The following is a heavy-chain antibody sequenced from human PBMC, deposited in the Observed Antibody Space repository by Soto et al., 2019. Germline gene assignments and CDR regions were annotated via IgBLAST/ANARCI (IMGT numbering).Heavy chain of an antibody. CDR2: IKSKTDGGTT. CDR1: GFTFSNAW. V-gene: IGHV3-15*01. Sequence: EVQLVESGGGLVKPGGYLRLSCADSGFTFSNAWMSWVRQAPGKGLEWVGRIKSKTDGGTTDYAAPVKVKFTISRDDSKNTLYLQMNSLKTEDPAVYYCTAWWGGAFDIWFQGTMVTVSS. D-gene: IGHD2-8*02. J-gene: IGHJ3*02. CDR3: TAWWGGAFDI.